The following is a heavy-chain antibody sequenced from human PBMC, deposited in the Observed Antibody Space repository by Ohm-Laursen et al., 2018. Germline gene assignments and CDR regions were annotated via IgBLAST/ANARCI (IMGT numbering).Heavy chain of an antibody. Sequence: SLRLSCSATGFTFGAYWMTWVRQAPGEGLEWVASIKRDGSEKYYVDSVKGRFTISRDNAKESLYLQMNSLRAEDTAVYYCARDNDGDYEDNFDCWGQGTVVTVSS. D-gene: IGHD4-17*01. CDR2: IKRDGSEK. CDR3: ARDNDGDYEDNFDC. J-gene: IGHJ4*02. V-gene: IGHV3-7*01. CDR1: GFTFGAYW.